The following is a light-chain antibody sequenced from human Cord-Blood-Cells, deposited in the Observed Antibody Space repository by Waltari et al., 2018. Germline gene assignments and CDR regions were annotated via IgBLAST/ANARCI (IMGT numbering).Light chain of an antibody. Sequence: QSALSQPASVSGSPGQSITISCTGTSSDVGSYNLVSWYQQHPGKAPKLKIYEGSKRPSWVSNRFSGSKSGNTGSLTIAGLQAEDEADYYCCSYAGSSTFVVFGGGTKLTVL. CDR2: EGS. CDR3: CSYAGSSTFVV. J-gene: IGLJ2*01. CDR1: SSDVGSYNL. V-gene: IGLV2-23*03.